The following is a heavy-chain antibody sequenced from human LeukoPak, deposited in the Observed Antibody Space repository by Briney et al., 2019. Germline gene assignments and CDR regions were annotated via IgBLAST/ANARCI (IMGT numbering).Heavy chain of an antibody. CDR3: ARGGIVVVVAATVPLLP. Sequence: GAPGEASYKPSGSTFTRYYMLWGRQAPGHRLEWRGIIKPSGCSTRYENMFHGRVTMNRHTSPSTVYMELRSLRSEDTAVYYCARGGIVVVVAATVPLLPWGQGTLVTVSS. J-gene: IGHJ5*02. CDR2: IKPSGCST. D-gene: IGHD2-15*01. CDR1: GSTFTRYY. V-gene: IGHV1-46*01.